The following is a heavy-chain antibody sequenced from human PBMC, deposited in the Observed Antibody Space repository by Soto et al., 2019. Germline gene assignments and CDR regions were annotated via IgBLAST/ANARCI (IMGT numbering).Heavy chain of an antibody. V-gene: IGHV1-69*12. CDR3: AREGVVVVAANYYYYGMDV. J-gene: IGHJ6*02. CDR2: IIPIFGTA. Sequence: QVQLVQSGAEVKKPGSSVKVSCKASGGTFSSYTISWVRQAPGQGLEWMGGIIPIFGTANYAQKFQGRVTLTADESASTACMELSSLRSEDTAVYYCAREGVVVVAANYYYYGMDVWGQGTTVTVSS. CDR1: GGTFSSYT. D-gene: IGHD2-15*01.